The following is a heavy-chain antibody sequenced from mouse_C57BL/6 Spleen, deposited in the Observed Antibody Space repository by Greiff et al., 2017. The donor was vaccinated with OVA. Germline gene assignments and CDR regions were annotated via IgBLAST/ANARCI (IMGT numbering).Heavy chain of an antibody. CDR3: AKGGSSYLYYFDY. V-gene: IGHV1-64*01. CDR1: GYTFNSDW. D-gene: IGHD1-1*01. CDR2: IHPNSGST. Sequence: QVQLQQPGAELVKPGASVKLSCKASGYTFNSDWMHWVKQRPGQGLEWIGMIHPNSGSTNYNEKFKSKATLTVDKSSSTAYMQLSSLTSEDSAVYYCAKGGSSYLYYFDYWGQGTTLTVSS. J-gene: IGHJ2*01.